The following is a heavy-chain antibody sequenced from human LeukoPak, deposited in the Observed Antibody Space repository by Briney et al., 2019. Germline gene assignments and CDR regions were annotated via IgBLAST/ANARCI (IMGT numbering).Heavy chain of an antibody. CDR3: ARGDRQKRIWGIAARPRFFDY. J-gene: IGHJ4*02. V-gene: IGHV1-46*01. Sequence: ASVKVSCKASGYTCTSYYMHWVRQAPGQVLEWMGIINPSGGSTSYAQKFQGRVTMTRDTSTSTVYMELSSLRSEDTAVYYCARGDRQKRIWGIAARPRFFDYWGQGTLVTVSS. D-gene: IGHD6-6*01. CDR1: GYTCTSYY. CDR2: INPSGGST.